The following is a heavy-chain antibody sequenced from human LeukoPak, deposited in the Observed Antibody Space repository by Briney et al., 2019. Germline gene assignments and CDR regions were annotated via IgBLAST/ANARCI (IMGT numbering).Heavy chain of an antibody. CDR1: GYTFTSYG. CDR3: ARVRDYDILTGHYRRLYYYYMDV. D-gene: IGHD3-9*01. V-gene: IGHV1-18*01. J-gene: IGHJ6*03. CDR2: ISAYNGNT. Sequence: ASVKVSCKASGYTFTSYGISWVRQAPGQGLEWMGWISAYNGNTNYAQKLQGRVTMTTDTSTSTDYMELRSMRSDDTAVYYCARVRDYDILTGHYRRLYYYYMDVWGKGTTVTISS.